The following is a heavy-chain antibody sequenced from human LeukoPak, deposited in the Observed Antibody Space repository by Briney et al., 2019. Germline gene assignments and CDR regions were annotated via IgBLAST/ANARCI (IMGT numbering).Heavy chain of an antibody. J-gene: IGHJ5*02. V-gene: IGHV3-30-3*01. Sequence: SGGSLRLSCAASGFTFSTYTMHWVRQAPGKGLEWVAVISYDGTNKYYAESVKGRFTISRDNSKNTLSLQMNSLRAADTAVYYCAKGGLRDGYSYASWGQGTLITVSS. CDR1: GFTFSTYT. CDR2: ISYDGTNK. CDR3: AKGGLRDGYSYAS. D-gene: IGHD5-24*01.